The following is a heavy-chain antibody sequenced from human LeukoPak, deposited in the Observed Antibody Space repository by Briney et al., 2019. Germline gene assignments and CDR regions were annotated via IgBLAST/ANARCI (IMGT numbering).Heavy chain of an antibody. V-gene: IGHV3-23*01. D-gene: IGHD5-12*01. CDR3: AKDRSGYDFDY. Sequence: GGSLSLSCAASGFTFSRYAMSWVRQAPGKGLEWVSAICGSGCSAYYADSVKGPFTMSRDNSKNTLYLQMNSVRAEDTSVYYCAKDRSGYDFDYWGQGTLVTVSS. CDR1: GFTFSRYA. CDR2: ICGSGCSA. J-gene: IGHJ4*02.